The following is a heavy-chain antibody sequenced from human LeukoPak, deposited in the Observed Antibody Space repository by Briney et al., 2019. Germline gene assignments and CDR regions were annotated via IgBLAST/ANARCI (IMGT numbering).Heavy chain of an antibody. V-gene: IGHV3-30*18. Sequence: PGGSLRLSCAASGFTFSSYGMHWVRQAPGKGLEWVAVISYDGSNKYYADSVKGRFTISRDNSKNTLYLQMNSLRAEDTAVYYCAKESIVVVPAAITSYYYYYMDVWGKGTTVTVSS. J-gene: IGHJ6*03. D-gene: IGHD2-2*01. CDR2: ISYDGSNK. CDR3: AKESIVVVPAAITSYYYYYMDV. CDR1: GFTFSSYG.